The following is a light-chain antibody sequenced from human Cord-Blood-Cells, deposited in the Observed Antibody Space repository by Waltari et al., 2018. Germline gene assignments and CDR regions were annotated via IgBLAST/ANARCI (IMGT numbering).Light chain of an antibody. Sequence: DIQMTKSPYSLSASAGDRVTITCRSSQSISSYLNWYQQQPGKAPKLLTYAASSLQSGVPSRFSGSGSGTDFNLTISSLQPEDFATYYCQQSYSTPWTFGQGTKVEIK. CDR3: QQSYSTPWT. V-gene: IGKV1-39*01. J-gene: IGKJ1*01. CDR2: AAS. CDR1: QSISSY.